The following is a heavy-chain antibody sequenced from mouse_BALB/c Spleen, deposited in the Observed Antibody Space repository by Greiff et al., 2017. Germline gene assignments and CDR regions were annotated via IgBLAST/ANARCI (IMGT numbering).Heavy chain of an antibody. V-gene: IGHV14-3*02. Sequence: EVKLMESGAELVKPGASVKLSCTASGFNIKDTYMHWVKQRPEQGLEWIGRIDPANGNTKYDPKFQGKATITADTSSNTAYLQLSSLTSEDTAVYYCAPITTVNYAMDYWGQGTSVTVSS. CDR2: IDPANGNT. J-gene: IGHJ4*01. CDR3: APITTVNYAMDY. CDR1: GFNIKDTY. D-gene: IGHD1-1*01.